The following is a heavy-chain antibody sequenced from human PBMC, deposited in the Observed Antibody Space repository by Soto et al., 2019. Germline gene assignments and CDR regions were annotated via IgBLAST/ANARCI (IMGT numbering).Heavy chain of an antibody. CDR1: GGSISGNS. CDR2: IYNSGNT. CDR3: AGRYGQYCSGGTCYLYFDP. V-gene: IGHV4-4*09. J-gene: IGHJ5*02. Sequence: SETLSLTCTVSGGSISGNSWSWIRQPPGKGLEWIGNIYNSGNTNYNPSLKSRVTISVDTSKNQFSLKLSSVTAADTAVYYCAGRYGQYCSGGTCYLYFDPWGQGTLVTVSS. D-gene: IGHD2-15*01.